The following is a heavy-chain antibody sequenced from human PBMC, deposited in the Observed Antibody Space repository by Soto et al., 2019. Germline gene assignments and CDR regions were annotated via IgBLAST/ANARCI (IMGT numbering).Heavy chain of an antibody. CDR2: INAGNGNT. CDR3: ARDKCSSTSCYAFYYYYMDV. V-gene: IGHV1-3*01. Sequence: QVQLVQSGAEVKKPGASVKVSCKASGYTFTSYAMHWVRQAPGQRLEWMGWINAGNGNTKYSQKFQGRVTITRDTSASTAYMELSSLRSEDTAVYYCARDKCSSTSCYAFYYYYMDVWGKGTTVTVSS. CDR1: GYTFTSYA. J-gene: IGHJ6*03. D-gene: IGHD2-2*01.